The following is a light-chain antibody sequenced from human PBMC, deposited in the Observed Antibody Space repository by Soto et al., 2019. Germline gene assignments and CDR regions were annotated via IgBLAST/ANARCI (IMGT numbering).Light chain of an antibody. Sequence: QAVVTQPPSVSAAPGQKVTISCSGSSSNIGNNYVSWYQQLPGTAPKLLIYDNNKRPSGIPDRFSGSKSGSSATLGITGLQTGDEADYYCGTWDSSLRVVVFGGGTKLTVL. CDR2: DNN. V-gene: IGLV1-51*01. J-gene: IGLJ2*01. CDR1: SSNIGNNY. CDR3: GTWDSSLRVVV.